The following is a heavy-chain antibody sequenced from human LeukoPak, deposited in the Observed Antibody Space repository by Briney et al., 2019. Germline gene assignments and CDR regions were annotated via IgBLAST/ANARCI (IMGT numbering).Heavy chain of an antibody. CDR3: ATHRRFLEWLPNHLTGYYGMDV. J-gene: IGHJ6*02. CDR1: GYTFTGYY. D-gene: IGHD3-3*01. CDR2: MNPNSGNT. Sequence: GASVKVSCKASGYTFTGYYMHWVRQAPGQGLEWMGWMNPNSGNTGYAQKFQGRVTMTRNTSISTAYMELSSLRSEDTAVYYCATHRRFLEWLPNHLTGYYGMDVWGQGTTVTVSS. V-gene: IGHV1-8*02.